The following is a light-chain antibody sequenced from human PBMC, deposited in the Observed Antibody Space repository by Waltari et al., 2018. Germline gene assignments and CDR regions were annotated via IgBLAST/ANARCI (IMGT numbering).Light chain of an antibody. CDR1: QTIGTS. CDR2: RAS. Sequence: PGERATLSCRTSQTIGTSLAWYQQRPGQSPRPLIYRASTRATGIPDRFSGSGSESEFTLTISSLQSEDVALYYCQQYNNWPPGTFGQGTKVEI. V-gene: IGKV3-15*01. CDR3: QQYNNWPPGT. J-gene: IGKJ1*01.